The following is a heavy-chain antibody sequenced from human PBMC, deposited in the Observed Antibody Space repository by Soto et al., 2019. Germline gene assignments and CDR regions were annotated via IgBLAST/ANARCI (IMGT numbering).Heavy chain of an antibody. D-gene: IGHD4-17*01. CDR1: GGSVSSGSYY. V-gene: IGHV4-39*07. Sequence: SETLSLTCTVSGGSVSSGSYYWSWIRQPPGKGLEWIGEINHSGSTNYNPSLKSRVTISVDTSKNQFSLKLSSVTAADTAAYYCARAGDYGTYNWFDPWGQGTLVTVSS. J-gene: IGHJ5*02. CDR2: INHSGST. CDR3: ARAGDYGTYNWFDP.